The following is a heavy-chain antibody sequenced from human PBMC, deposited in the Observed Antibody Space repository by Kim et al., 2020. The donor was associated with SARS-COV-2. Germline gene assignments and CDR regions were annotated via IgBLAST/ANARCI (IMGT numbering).Heavy chain of an antibody. J-gene: IGHJ4*02. CDR2: INAGNGNT. V-gene: IGHV1-3*01. CDR3: SRADDSSGYYEYYFDY. CDR1: GYTFTSYA. Sequence: ASVKVSCKASGYTFTSYAMHWVRQAPGQRLEWMGWINAGNGNTKYSQKFQGRVTITRDTTASTAYMELSSLRSEDTAVYYCSRADDSSGYYEYYFDYWGQRAQVTVSS. D-gene: IGHD3-22*01.